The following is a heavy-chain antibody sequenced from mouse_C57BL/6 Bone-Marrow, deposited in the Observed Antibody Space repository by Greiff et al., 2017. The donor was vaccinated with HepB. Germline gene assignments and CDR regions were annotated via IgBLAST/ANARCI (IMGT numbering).Heavy chain of an antibody. CDR3: ARESGLRRTAFAY. CDR1: GFSLTSYG. Sequence: VKLVESGPGLVQPSQSLSITCTVSGFSLTSYGVHWVRQSPGKGLEWLGVIWSGGSTDYNAAFISRLSISKDNSKSQVFFKMKSLQADDTAIYYCARESGLRRTAFAYWGQGTLVTVSA. V-gene: IGHV2-2*01. CDR2: IWSGGST. D-gene: IGHD2-4*01. J-gene: IGHJ3*01.